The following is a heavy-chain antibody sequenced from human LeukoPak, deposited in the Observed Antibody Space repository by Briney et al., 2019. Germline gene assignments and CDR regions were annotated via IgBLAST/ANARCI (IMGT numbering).Heavy chain of an antibody. J-gene: IGHJ6*04. D-gene: IGHD3-10*02. Sequence: GGSLRLSCAASGLSFSTYTMNWVRQAPGKGLEWVSYISSSSSTTYYADSVKGRFTMSRDNAKKSLYLQMNSLRAEDTAVYYCAELGITMIGGVWGKGTTVTISS. V-gene: IGHV3-48*01. CDR3: AELGITMIGGV. CDR2: ISSSSSTT. CDR1: GLSFSTYT.